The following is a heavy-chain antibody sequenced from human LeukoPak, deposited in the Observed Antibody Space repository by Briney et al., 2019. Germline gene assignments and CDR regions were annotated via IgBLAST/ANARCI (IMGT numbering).Heavy chain of an antibody. V-gene: IGHV3-53*04. CDR2: IYSGGST. CDR1: GFTVSSNY. J-gene: IGHJ5*02. CDR3: ARSYYDILTGYINWFDP. D-gene: IGHD3-9*01. Sequence: GGSLRLSCAASGFTVSSNYMSWVRQALGKGLEWVAVIYSGGSTYYADSVKGRFTISRHNSKNTLYLQMNSLRAEDTAVYYCARSYYDILTGYINWFDPWGQGTLVTVSS.